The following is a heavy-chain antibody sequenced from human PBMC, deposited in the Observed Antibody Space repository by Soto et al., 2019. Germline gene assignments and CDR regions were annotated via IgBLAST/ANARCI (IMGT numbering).Heavy chain of an antibody. CDR3: AAPLYQPH. Sequence: QVQLVESGGGVVQPGRSLRLSCAASGFTFSSYGMHWVRQAPGKGLEWVAVISYDGSNKYYADSVKGRFTISRDNSKNTLYLQMNSLRAEDKAVYYCAAPLYQPHWGQGTLVTVSS. V-gene: IGHV3-30*03. J-gene: IGHJ4*02. CDR1: GFTFSSYG. D-gene: IGHD2-2*01. CDR2: ISYDGSNK.